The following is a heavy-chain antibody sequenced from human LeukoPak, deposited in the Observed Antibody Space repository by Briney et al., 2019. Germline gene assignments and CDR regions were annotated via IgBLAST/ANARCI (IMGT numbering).Heavy chain of an antibody. CDR3: AARRGYYHYMDV. V-gene: IGHV3-48*02. CDR1: GFTFNSYN. Sequence: GGSLRLSCAASGFTFNSYNMNWVRQAPGKGLEWVSYISSSSSTIYYADSVKGRFTISRDSAKTSLFLQMNSLRDEDTAVYYCAARRGYYHYMDVWGKGTTVTVSS. J-gene: IGHJ6*03. CDR2: ISSSSSTI. D-gene: IGHD3-3*01.